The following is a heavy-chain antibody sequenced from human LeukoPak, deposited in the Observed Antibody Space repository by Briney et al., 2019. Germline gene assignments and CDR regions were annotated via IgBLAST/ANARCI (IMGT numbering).Heavy chain of an antibody. CDR3: TRRGGSSSSDWFDP. J-gene: IGHJ5*02. V-gene: IGHV4-59*08. Sequence: SSETLSLTCTVSGGSISNYYWSWIRQPPGKGLEWIGYVYYTGSTSYNPSLKSRVTISGDTSKNQFSLKLSSVTAADTAVYYCTRRGGSSSSDWFDPWGQGTLVIVSS. CDR2: VYYTGST. CDR1: GGSISNYY. D-gene: IGHD6-6*01.